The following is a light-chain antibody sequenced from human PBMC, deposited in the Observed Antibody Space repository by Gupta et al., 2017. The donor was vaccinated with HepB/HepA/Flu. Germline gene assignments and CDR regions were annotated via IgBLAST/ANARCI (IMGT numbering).Light chain of an antibody. CDR3: CSYADSDSYV. J-gene: IGLJ1*01. Sequence: QSALPQPRSVSGSPGQAVTISCTGTSSDVGGYKYVSWYQQHPGKAPKLMIYDVSKRPSGVPGRFSGSKAGNTASLTISVHQGEDEADYYYCSYADSDSYVFGTGTEVTVL. V-gene: IGLV2-11*01. CDR1: SSDVGGYKY. CDR2: DVS.